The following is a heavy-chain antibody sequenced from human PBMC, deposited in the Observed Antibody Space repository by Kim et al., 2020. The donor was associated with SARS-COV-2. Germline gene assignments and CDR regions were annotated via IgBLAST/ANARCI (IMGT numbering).Heavy chain of an antibody. CDR2: FDPEDGET. CDR1: GYTLTELS. J-gene: IGHJ5*02. Sequence: ASVKVSCKVSGYTLTELSMHWVRQAPGKGLEWMGGFDPEDGETIYAQKFQGRVTMTEDTSTDTAYMELSSLRSEDTAVYYCATVGAPYCSSTSCYIGIIGFDPWGQGTLVTVSS. V-gene: IGHV1-24*01. D-gene: IGHD2-2*02. CDR3: ATVGAPYCSSTSCYIGIIGFDP.